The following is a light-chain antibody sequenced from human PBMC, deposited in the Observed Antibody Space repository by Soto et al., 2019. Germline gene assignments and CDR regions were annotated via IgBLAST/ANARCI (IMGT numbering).Light chain of an antibody. CDR3: QQAVSRPFT. V-gene: IGKV1-12*01. J-gene: IGKJ3*01. Sequence: DIQLTQSPSSVSAYVGDRVTITCRASQDIGTWLAWYQQKPGKAPELLIYVASNLQSGVPSRYRGAGSGTAFNLTITSLQPEDFATDHCQQAVSRPFTFGPGNKVDFK. CDR1: QDIGTW. CDR2: VAS.